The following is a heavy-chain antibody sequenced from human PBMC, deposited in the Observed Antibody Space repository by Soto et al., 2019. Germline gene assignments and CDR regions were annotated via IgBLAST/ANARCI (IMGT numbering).Heavy chain of an antibody. J-gene: IGHJ4*02. V-gene: IGHV3-30-3*01. CDR3: ARERAVAGTHGLSFDD. Sequence: PGGSLRLSCAASGFTFSSYAMHWVRQAPGKGLEWVAVISNDGSNKYYADSVKGRFTISRDNSKNTLYLQMNSLRAEDTAVYYCARERAVAGTHGLSFDDWGQGTLVTVDS. CDR1: GFTFSSYA. CDR2: ISNDGSNK. D-gene: IGHD6-19*01.